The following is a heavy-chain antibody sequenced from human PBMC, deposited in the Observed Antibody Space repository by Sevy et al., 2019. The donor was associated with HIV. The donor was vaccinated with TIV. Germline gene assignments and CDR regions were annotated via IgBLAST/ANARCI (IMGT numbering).Heavy chain of an antibody. CDR1: GFTFSSYA. J-gene: IGHJ4*02. CDR2: ISYDGRNNK. D-gene: IGHD3-16*01. V-gene: IGHV3-30*03. Sequence: GGSLRLSCAASGFTFSSYAMSWVRQAPGKGLEWVAVISYDGRNNKYNADSVKGRFTISRDNSKNTLYLQMNSLRAEDTAIYYCARDRGEILSSAFDYWGQGTLVTVSS. CDR3: ARDRGEILSSAFDY.